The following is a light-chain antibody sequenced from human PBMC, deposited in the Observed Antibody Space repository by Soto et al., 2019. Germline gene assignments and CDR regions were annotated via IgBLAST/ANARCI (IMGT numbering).Light chain of an antibody. Sequence: DIQMTQSPSTLFPSVGHRVTMTCRASQSISTRLAWYQQKPGKAPKLLIYDASSLESGVPSRFSGSASGTEFTLTISSLQPDDFATYYCQQYNSYSTFGQGTKVDI. J-gene: IGKJ1*01. CDR1: QSISTR. CDR3: QQYNSYST. CDR2: DAS. V-gene: IGKV1-5*01.